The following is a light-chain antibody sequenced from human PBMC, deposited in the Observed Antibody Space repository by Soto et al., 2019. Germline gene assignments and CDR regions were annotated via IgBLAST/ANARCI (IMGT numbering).Light chain of an antibody. CDR2: GAS. CDR1: QSVSNNY. J-gene: IGKJ4*01. Sequence: EIVLTQSPGTLSLSPGDRATLSCRASQSVSNNYLAWYQQKPGQAPRLLIYGASSRATGIPDRFSGSGSGTDFTLTISRLEPEDFAVYYCQRYGTSLPLTFGGGTRVDI. V-gene: IGKV3-20*01. CDR3: QRYGTSLPLT.